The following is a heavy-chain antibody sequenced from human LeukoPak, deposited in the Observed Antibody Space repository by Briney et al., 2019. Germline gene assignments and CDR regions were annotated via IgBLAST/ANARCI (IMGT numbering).Heavy chain of an antibody. D-gene: IGHD6-6*01. CDR3: ATAVAAWWFDP. CDR1: GYTFTGYY. CDR2: INPNSGGT. Sequence: ASVKVSCKASGYTFTGYYMHWVRQAPGQGLEWMGRINPNSGGTNYAQKFQGRVTMTRDTSISTAYMELRRLRSDDTAVYYCATAVAAWWFDPWGQGTLVTVSS. V-gene: IGHV1-2*06. J-gene: IGHJ5*02.